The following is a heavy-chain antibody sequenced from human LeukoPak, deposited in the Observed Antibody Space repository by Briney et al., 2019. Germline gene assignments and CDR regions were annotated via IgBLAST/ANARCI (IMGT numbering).Heavy chain of an antibody. CDR1: GGTFSSYA. D-gene: IGHD3-22*01. J-gene: IGHJ4*02. CDR3: ARDYYDSSGYYPNLYYFDY. CDR2: VIPIFGTA. V-gene: IGHV1-69*13. Sequence: SVKVSCKASGGTFSSYAISWVRQAPGQGLEWMGGVIPIFGTANYAQKFQGRVTITADESTSTAYMELSSLRSEDTAVCYCARDYYDSSGYYPNLYYFDYWGQGTLVTVSS.